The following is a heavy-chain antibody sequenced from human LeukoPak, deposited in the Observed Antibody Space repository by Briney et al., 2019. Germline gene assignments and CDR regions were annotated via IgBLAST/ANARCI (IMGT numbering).Heavy chain of an antibody. Sequence: SETLSLTCTVSGDSISSSSYYWGWIRQPPGKGLEWIGSIYYSGSTNYNPSLKSRDTISVDTSKNQFSLKLSSVTAADTAVYYCARWGGYGGNSGVGAFDIWGQGTMVTVSS. CDR3: ARWGGYGGNSGVGAFDI. CDR1: GDSISSSSYY. V-gene: IGHV4-39*07. D-gene: IGHD4-23*01. J-gene: IGHJ3*02. CDR2: IYYSGST.